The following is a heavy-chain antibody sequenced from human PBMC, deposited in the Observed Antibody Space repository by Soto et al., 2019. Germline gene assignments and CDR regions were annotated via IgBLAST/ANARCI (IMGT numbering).Heavy chain of an antibody. CDR1: GFTFSSDS. Sequence: GVSLRLSCAASGFTFSSDSMSWVRQAPGKGLEWVSAISGSGGSTYYADSVKGRFTISRDNSKNTLYLQMNSLRAEDTAVYYCAIPFRYYYDSSGPWWGQGTLVTVSS. CDR3: AIPFRYYYDSSGPW. CDR2: ISGSGGST. J-gene: IGHJ4*02. V-gene: IGHV3-23*01. D-gene: IGHD3-22*01.